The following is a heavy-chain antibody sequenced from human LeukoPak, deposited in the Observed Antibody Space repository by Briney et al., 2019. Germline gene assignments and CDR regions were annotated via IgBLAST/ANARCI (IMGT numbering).Heavy chain of an antibody. CDR3: ARGPPLYDFWGGYYIEDGGNWFDP. CDR2: IYYSGST. CDR1: GGSISSYY. J-gene: IGHJ5*02. D-gene: IGHD3-3*01. Sequence: SETLSLTCTVSGGSISSYYWSWIRQPPGKGLEWIGYIYYSGSTNYNPSLKSRVTISVDTSKNQFSLKLSSVTAADTAVYYCARGPPLYDFWGGYYIEDGGNWFDPWGQGTLVTVSS. V-gene: IGHV4-59*01.